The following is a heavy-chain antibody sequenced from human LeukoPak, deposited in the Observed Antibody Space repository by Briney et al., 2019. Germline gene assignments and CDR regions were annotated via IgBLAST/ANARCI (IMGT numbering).Heavy chain of an antibody. D-gene: IGHD3-10*01. J-gene: IGHJ4*02. V-gene: IGHV4-4*07. Sequence: TSETLFLTCTVSGGSISSYYWSWIRQPAGKGLEWIGRIYTSGSANYNPSLKSRVTMSVDTSKNQFSLKLSSETAADTAVYYCARDSPSQLWFGEPQLGYWGQGTLVTVSS. CDR3: ARDSPSQLWFGEPQLGY. CDR1: GGSISSYY. CDR2: IYTSGSA.